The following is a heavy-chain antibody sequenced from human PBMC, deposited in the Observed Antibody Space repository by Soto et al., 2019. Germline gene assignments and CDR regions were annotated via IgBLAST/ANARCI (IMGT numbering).Heavy chain of an antibody. V-gene: IGHV1-69*12. CDR2: IIPLFGTA. Sequence: QVQRVQSGAEVKKPGSSVKVSCKASGGTFSTYAISWVRQAPGQGLEWMGGIIPLFGTANYAQNFQGRVTITADESTSSAYMELSSLRSEDTAVYYCAQTLGSAVAGPGRFDLWGRGTLITVSS. J-gene: IGHJ2*01. CDR1: GGTFSTYA. CDR3: AQTLGSAVAGPGRFDL. D-gene: IGHD6-19*01.